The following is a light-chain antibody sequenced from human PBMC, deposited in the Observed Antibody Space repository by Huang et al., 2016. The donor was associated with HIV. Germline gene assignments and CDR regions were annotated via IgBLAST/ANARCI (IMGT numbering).Light chain of an antibody. V-gene: IGKV1-39*01. J-gene: IGKJ2*01. CDR3: QQSYSFPHT. CDR1: QSIDAY. Sequence: DIQMTQSPPSLSASVGDRATFACRANQSIDAYLNWYQQKPGKAPKLLIYAASSLQSGVPSRFSGSGSGTDFTLIISSLQREDFATYLCQQSYSFPHTFGQGTKLGIK. CDR2: AAS.